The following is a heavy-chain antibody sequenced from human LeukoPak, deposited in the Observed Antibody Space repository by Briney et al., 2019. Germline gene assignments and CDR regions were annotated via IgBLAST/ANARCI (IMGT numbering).Heavy chain of an antibody. J-gene: IGHJ4*02. CDR2: ISSSSGYI. Sequence: GGSLRLSCAASGFTFSTYTMNWVRQAPGEGLEWVSSISSSSGYIYYADSVKGRFTISRDNAKSSLSLQMNSLRAEDTAVYYCARDPYDDYDYWGQGTLVTVSS. CDR3: ARDPYDDYDY. V-gene: IGHV3-21*01. CDR1: GFTFSTYT. D-gene: IGHD4-17*01.